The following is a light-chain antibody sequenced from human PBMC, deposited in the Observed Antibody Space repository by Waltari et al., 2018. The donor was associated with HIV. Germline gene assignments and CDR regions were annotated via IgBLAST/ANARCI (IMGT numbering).Light chain of an antibody. Sequence: QSALAQPASVSGSPGQSITISCTGTSSDVGRYNFVSWYQQHPGKAPKLRIYEVSNRPSGVSYRFSGSKSGNTASLTISGLQAEDDADYYCSSYTNTTTLVLFGGGTKLTVL. CDR2: EVS. J-gene: IGLJ2*01. V-gene: IGLV2-14*01. CDR3: SSYTNTTTLVL. CDR1: SSDVGRYNF.